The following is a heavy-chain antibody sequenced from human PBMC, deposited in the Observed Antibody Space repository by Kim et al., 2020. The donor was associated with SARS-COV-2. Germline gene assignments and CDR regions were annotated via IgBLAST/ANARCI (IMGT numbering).Heavy chain of an antibody. J-gene: IGHJ4*02. CDR2: TI. CDR3: ARGRIAALDY. Sequence: TIYYADSVKGRFTISRDNAKNSLYLQMNSLRDEDTAVYYCARGRIAALDYWGQGTLVTVSS. V-gene: IGHV3-48*02. D-gene: IGHD6-6*01.